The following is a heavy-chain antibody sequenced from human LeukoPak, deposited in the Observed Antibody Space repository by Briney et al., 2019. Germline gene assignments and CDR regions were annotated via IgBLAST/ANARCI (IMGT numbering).Heavy chain of an antibody. CDR3: AKDIGPLTYHYDTSGYSGAFDY. J-gene: IGHJ4*02. CDR1: GFKFDNYA. D-gene: IGHD3-22*01. CDR2: ISWNSDII. V-gene: IGHV3-9*01. Sequence: PGRSLRLSCAASGFKFDNYAMHWVRQAPGKGLEWVSSISWNSDIIAYADSVKGRFTISRDNAKNSLYLQMNSLKAEGTALYYCAKDIGPLTYHYDTSGYSGAFDYWGQGTLVTVSS.